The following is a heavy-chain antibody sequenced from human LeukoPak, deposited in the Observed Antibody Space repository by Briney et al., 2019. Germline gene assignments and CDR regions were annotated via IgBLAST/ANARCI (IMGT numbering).Heavy chain of an antibody. CDR3: ARVIVGATTGYFDY. CDR1: GGSFSGYY. D-gene: IGHD1-26*01. J-gene: IGHJ4*02. Sequence: SETLSLTCAVYGGSFSGYYWSWIRQPPGKGLEWIGEINHSGSTNYNPSLKSRVTISVDTSKNQFSLKPSSVTAADTAVYYCARVIVGATTGYFDYWGQGTLDTVSS. CDR2: INHSGST. V-gene: IGHV4-34*01.